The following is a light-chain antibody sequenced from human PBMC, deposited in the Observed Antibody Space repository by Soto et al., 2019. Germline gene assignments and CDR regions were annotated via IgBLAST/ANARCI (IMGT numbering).Light chain of an antibody. CDR1: QGISSW. CDR2: AAS. Sequence: DIQMTQSPSSVSASVGDRVTITCRASQGISSWLDWYQQKQGKTAKLLIYAASSLQSGVPSRFSGSGSVTEFTLTISGLRPEDFATSDCQQANSFPPTTFGPGTKVDI. J-gene: IGKJ3*01. CDR3: QQANSFPPTT. V-gene: IGKV1D-12*01.